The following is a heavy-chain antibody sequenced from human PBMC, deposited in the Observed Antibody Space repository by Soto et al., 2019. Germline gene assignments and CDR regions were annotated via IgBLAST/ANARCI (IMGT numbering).Heavy chain of an antibody. J-gene: IGHJ6*02. V-gene: IGHV4-59*01. CDR3: ARSPVRHYYYGMDV. CDR2: IYYSGST. Sequence: PSETLSLTCTVSGGSISSYYWSWIRQPPGKGLEWIGYIYYSGSTNYNPSLKSRVTISVDTSKNQFSLKLSSVTAADTAVYYCARSPVRHYYYGMDVWGRGTTVTVSS. D-gene: IGHD6-6*01. CDR1: GGSISSYY.